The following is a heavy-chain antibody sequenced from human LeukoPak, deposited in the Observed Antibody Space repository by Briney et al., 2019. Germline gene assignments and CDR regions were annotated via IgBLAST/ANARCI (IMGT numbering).Heavy chain of an antibody. Sequence: GGSLRLSCAASGFTFSDYYMNWIRQAPGKGLEWVSYISSSGSSIDYADSVKGRFIISRDNAKNSLYLQMNSLRAEDTAVYYCARDRYYYDSSGYYLLDAFDIWGQGTMVTVSS. CDR2: ISSSGSSI. D-gene: IGHD3-22*01. CDR1: GFTFSDYY. CDR3: ARDRYYYDSSGYYLLDAFDI. V-gene: IGHV3-11*04. J-gene: IGHJ3*02.